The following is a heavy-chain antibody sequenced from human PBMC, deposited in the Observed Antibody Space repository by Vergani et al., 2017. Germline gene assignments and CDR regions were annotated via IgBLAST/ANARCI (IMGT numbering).Heavy chain of an antibody. CDR1: GGTFGTYG. V-gene: IGHV1-69*13. CDR2: SIPMFGTT. CDR3: GRDSCGSGYYYGMDV. J-gene: IGHJ6*02. Sequence: QVQLVQSGAEVKKPGSSIKVSCKASGGTFGTYGITWVRQAPGQGLEWIGRSIPMFGTTNYAQKFQGRVTIIADKSTSTSYMELSSLRSEDTAKYYCGRDSCGSGYYYGMDVWAQGTTVTVSS. D-gene: IGHD3-10*01.